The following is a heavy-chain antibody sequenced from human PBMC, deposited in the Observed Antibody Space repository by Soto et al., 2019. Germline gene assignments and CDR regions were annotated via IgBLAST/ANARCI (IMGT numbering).Heavy chain of an antibody. Sequence: QVQLVQSGAEVKKPGSSVKVSCKASGVTFSSYAISWVRQSPGQGLEWMGGLIPIFGTANYAQKFQGRVTITADKSTSTAYMELSSLRSEDTAVYYCARAIYGAPRRPYYYYGMDVWGHGTTVTVSS. V-gene: IGHV1-69*06. D-gene: IGHD4-17*01. J-gene: IGHJ6*02. CDR3: ARAIYGAPRRPYYYYGMDV. CDR1: GVTFSSYA. CDR2: LIPIFGTA.